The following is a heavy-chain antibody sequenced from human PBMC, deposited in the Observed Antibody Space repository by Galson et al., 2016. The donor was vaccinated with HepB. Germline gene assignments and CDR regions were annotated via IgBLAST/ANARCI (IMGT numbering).Heavy chain of an antibody. V-gene: IGHV3-33*08. Sequence: SLRLSCAASGFSFSSCGMQWVRQAPGKGLEWVAVIWYDGSHKYYADSVKGRFTISRDNSNNTLYVQMNSLRAEDTAVYYCARERVGGTSFDYWGQGTLVTVSS. CDR2: IWYDGSHK. J-gene: IGHJ4*02. CDR3: ARERVGGTSFDY. D-gene: IGHD1-26*01. CDR1: GFSFSSCG.